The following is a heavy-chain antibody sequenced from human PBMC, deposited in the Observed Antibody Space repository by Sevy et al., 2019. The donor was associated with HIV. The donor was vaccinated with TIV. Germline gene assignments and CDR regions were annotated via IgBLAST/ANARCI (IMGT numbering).Heavy chain of an antibody. CDR2: ISYDGSNK. D-gene: IGHD3-16*02. J-gene: IGHJ4*02. Sequence: GGSLRLSCAASGFTFSSYAMHWVRQAPGKGLEWVAVISYDGSNKYYADSVKGRFTISRDNSKNTLYLQMNSLRAEDTAVYYCARDNGAAFGGVIVPDYWGQGTLVTVSS. V-gene: IGHV3-30-3*01. CDR1: GFTFSSYA. CDR3: ARDNGAAFGGVIVPDY.